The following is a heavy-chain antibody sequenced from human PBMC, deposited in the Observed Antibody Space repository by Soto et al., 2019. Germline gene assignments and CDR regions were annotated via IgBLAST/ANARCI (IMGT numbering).Heavy chain of an antibody. J-gene: IGHJ4*02. CDR2: IYYSGST. D-gene: IGHD2-15*01. Sequence: PSETLSLTCTVSCGSISSSSYYWGWIRKPPGNGLEWIGSIYYSGSTYYNPSLKSRVTISVDTSKNQFSLKLSSVTAADTAVYYCARLLYCSGGSCYRGTYFDYWGQGTLVTVS. V-gene: IGHV4-39*01. CDR3: ARLLYCSGGSCYRGTYFDY. CDR1: CGSISSSSYY.